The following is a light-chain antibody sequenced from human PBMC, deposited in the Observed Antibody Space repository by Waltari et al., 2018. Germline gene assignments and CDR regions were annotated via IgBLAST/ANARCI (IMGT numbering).Light chain of an antibody. Sequence: QSVLTQPPSTSGTPGQRVTISCSGSSSTIGSNYVYWYQHLPGTAPKLLIYKNNRRPSGVPDRFSGSRSGTSASLAISGLRSEDEADYFCAVWDDSLSGFVLFGGGTKLTV. J-gene: IGLJ2*01. V-gene: IGLV1-47*01. CDR1: SSTIGSNY. CDR2: KNN. CDR3: AVWDDSLSGFVL.